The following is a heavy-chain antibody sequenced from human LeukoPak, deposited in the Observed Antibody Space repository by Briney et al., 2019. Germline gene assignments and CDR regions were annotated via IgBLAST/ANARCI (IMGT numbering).Heavy chain of an antibody. V-gene: IGHV3-74*01. Sequence: PGGSVRLSCAASGFTFSDSWMHWVRQPPGKGLVWVSRIKSDGTFTSYADSVKGRFTISRDNAKNTLYLQMKGLRVEDTAVYFCARQGTRWIPTAFWGQGTLVTVSS. CDR1: GFTFSDSW. J-gene: IGHJ4*02. CDR2: IKSDGTFT. D-gene: IGHD5-24*01. CDR3: ARQGTRWIPTAF.